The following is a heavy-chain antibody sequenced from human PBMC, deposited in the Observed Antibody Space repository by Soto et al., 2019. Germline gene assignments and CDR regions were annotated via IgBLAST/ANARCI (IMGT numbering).Heavy chain of an antibody. CDR1: GFTFSSYG. D-gene: IGHD6-13*01. CDR2: IWYDGSNK. V-gene: IGHV3-33*01. J-gene: IGHJ6*02. CDR3: ARFRTAAGNYYYYGMDV. Sequence: QVQLVESGGGVVQPGRSLRLSCAASGFTFSSYGMHWVRQAPGKGLEWVALIWYDGSNKYYADSVKGRFTISRDNSKNTLYLQMNSLRAEDTAVYYCARFRTAAGNYYYYGMDVWGQVTTVTVSS.